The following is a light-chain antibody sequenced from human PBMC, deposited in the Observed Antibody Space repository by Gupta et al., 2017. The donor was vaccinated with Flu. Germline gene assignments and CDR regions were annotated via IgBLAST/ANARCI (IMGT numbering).Light chain of an antibody. CDR3: QQYDNLPYS. CDR1: QDISNY. CDR2: DAS. Sequence: DIQMTQSPSSLSASVGDRVTITGQVSQDISNYLNWYQQKPWKAPKLLIYDASNLETGVPSRFSGSGSGTDFTFTISSLQPEDIATYYCQQYDNLPYSFGQGTKLEIK. J-gene: IGKJ2*03. V-gene: IGKV1-33*01.